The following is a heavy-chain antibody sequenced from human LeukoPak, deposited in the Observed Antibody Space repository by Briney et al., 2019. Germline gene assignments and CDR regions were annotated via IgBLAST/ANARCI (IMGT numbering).Heavy chain of an antibody. CDR3: AKVDQYYYDPPGY. CDR1: GFTFSSYS. CDR2: ISSSSSYI. J-gene: IGHJ4*02. Sequence: GGSLRLSCAASGFTFSSYSMNWVRQAPGKGLEWVSSISSSSSYIYYADSVKGRFTISRDNSKNTLYLQMNSLRAEDTAVYYCAKVDQYYYDPPGYWGQGTLVTVSS. V-gene: IGHV3-21*04. D-gene: IGHD3-22*01.